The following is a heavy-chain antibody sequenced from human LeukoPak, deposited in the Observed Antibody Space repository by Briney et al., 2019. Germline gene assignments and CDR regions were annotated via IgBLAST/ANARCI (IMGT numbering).Heavy chain of an antibody. CDR2: IYYSGST. CDR1: GGSISSSRYY. V-gene: IGHV4-39*01. CDR3: ARPRRLGYCSSTSCHAFDY. D-gene: IGHD2-2*01. Sequence: PSETLSLTCTVSGGSISSSRYYWGWLRQPPGKGLEWIGSIYYSGSTYYNPSLKSRVTISVDTSRNQFSLKLTSVTAADTAVYYCARPRRLGYCSSTSCHAFDYWGQGTLVTVSS. J-gene: IGHJ4*02.